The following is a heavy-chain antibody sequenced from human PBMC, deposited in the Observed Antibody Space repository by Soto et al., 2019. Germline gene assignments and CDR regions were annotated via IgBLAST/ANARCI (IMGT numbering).Heavy chain of an antibody. CDR1: GFTFRSYI. CDR2: ISSSGTYI. Sequence: PGGSLRLSCAASGFTFRSYIMNWVRQAPGKGLEWVSSISSSGTYIYYADSVKGRFTISRDNAKNSLYLQMNSLRAEDTAVYYCARVSYYDSSSPFDYWGQGTMVTVSS. CDR3: ARVSYYDSSSPFDY. J-gene: IGHJ4*02. V-gene: IGHV3-21*01. D-gene: IGHD3-22*01.